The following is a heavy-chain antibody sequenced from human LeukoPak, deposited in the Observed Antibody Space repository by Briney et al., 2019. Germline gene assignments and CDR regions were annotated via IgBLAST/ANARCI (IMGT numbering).Heavy chain of an antibody. V-gene: IGHV4-34*01. D-gene: IGHD6-19*01. Sequence: PSETLSLTCAVYGGSFSGYYWSWIRQPPGKGLEWIGEINHSGSTNYNPSLKSRVTISVDTSKNQFSLKLSSVTAADTAVYYCASRVAVAGGYYFDYWGQGTLVTVSS. J-gene: IGHJ4*02. CDR1: GGSFSGYY. CDR3: ASRVAVAGGYYFDY. CDR2: INHSGST.